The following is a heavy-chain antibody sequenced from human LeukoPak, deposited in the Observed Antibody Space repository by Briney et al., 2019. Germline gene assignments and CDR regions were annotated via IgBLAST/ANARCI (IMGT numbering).Heavy chain of an antibody. CDR2: MFYSGIT. CDR1: GGSISSSDSY. Sequence: SETLSLTCTVSVSGGSISSSDSYWCWIRQSPGTGLEWIGSMFYSGITYYNPSLRSRVTMSVDTSKNQFSLRLSSVTAADTAVYYCARYPKSSNSGWTAFDIWGQGTMVTVSS. D-gene: IGHD6-19*01. V-gene: IGHV4-39*01. J-gene: IGHJ3*02. CDR3: ARYPKSSNSGWTAFDI.